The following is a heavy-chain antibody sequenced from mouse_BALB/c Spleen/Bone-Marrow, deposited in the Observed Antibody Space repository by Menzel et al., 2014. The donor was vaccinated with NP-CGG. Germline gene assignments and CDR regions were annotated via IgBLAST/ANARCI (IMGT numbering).Heavy chain of an antibody. CDR2: IWGGGGT. CDR1: GFPLSRYN. D-gene: IGHD2-3*01. J-gene: IGHJ4*01. CDR3: ARKDGGYYVMDY. V-gene: IGHV2-6-4*01. Sequence: VKLMESGPGLVAPSQNLSITCTVSGFPLSRYNIHWIRQPPGKGLEWLGMIWGGGGTDHNSALKSRLRISKDNSKSQIFLKINSLQIDDTAMYYCARKDGGYYVMDYWGQGTSVTVSS.